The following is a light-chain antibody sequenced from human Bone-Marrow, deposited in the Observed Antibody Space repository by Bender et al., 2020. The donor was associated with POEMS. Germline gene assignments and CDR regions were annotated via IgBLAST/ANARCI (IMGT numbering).Light chain of an antibody. V-gene: IGLV2-8*01. CDR2: EVN. CDR3: SSYDVNNIVL. J-gene: IGLJ3*02. CDR1: SSDIGQYIY. Sequence: QSALTQPPSATGSPGQSVTISCAGSSSDIGQYIYVSWYQQRSGKAPQLMIYEVNKRPSGVPDRFSGSKSGNTASLTVSGLQAEDEADYFCSSYDVNNIVLFGGGTKLTVL.